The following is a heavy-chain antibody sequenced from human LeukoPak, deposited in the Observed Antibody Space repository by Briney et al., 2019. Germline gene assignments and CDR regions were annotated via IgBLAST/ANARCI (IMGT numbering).Heavy chain of an antibody. V-gene: IGHV1-8*02. D-gene: IGHD1-26*01. J-gene: IGHJ4*02. CDR2: MNPNSGNT. Sequence: GASVKVSCKASGYTFTSYDINWVRQATGQGLEWMGWMNPNSGNTGYAQKFQGRVTMTRNTSISTAYMELSSLRSEDTAVYYCARDLLGWELHYFDYWGQGTLVTVSS. CDR3: ARDLLGWELHYFDY. CDR1: GYTFTSYD.